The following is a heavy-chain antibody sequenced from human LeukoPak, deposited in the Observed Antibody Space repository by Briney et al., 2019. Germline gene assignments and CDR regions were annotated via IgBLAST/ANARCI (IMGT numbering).Heavy chain of an antibody. J-gene: IGHJ4*02. CDR2: ISNSGRTI. CDR1: GFTFSDYY. Sequence: PGGSLRLSCAASGFTFSDYYMSWIRQAPGKGLEWVSYISNSGRTIYYADSVKGRYTISRDNAKNSLYLQMKSLRAEDTAMYYCAREDSSLSLDYWGQGTLVTVSS. V-gene: IGHV3-11*01. D-gene: IGHD6-6*01. CDR3: AREDSSLSLDY.